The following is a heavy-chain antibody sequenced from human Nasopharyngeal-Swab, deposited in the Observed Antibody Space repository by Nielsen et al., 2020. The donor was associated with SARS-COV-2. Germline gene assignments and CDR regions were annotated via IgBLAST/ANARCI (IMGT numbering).Heavy chain of an antibody. V-gene: IGHV3-30*03. CDR3: AAGRWYRGGNDAFDI. CDR1: GFTFSSYG. CDR2: VSSDGSNA. D-gene: IGHD4-23*01. J-gene: IGHJ3*02. Sequence: GGSLRLSCAASGFTFSSYGMQWVRQAPGKGLEWVGVVSSDGSNAWYADSLKGRFALSRDNSKNTVDLQMNSLRAEDTAVYYCAAGRWYRGGNDAFDIWGQGTMVTVSS.